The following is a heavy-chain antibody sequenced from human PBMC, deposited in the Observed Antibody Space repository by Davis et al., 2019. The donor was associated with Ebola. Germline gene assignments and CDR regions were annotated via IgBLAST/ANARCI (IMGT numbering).Heavy chain of an antibody. D-gene: IGHD3-3*01. CDR3: ARARDFWSGYYIPFFYY. CDR1: SYTSISNA. CDR2: IIPIFGTA. V-gene: IGHV1-69*05. J-gene: IGHJ4*02. Sequence: SVMVTCYASSYTSISNAISWLLQPPGQGLEWWVGIIPIFGTANSAQKFKGNVNITRDTSASKAYMVRNSLRSEDTAVYYCARARDFWSGYYIPFFYYWGQGTLVTVSS.